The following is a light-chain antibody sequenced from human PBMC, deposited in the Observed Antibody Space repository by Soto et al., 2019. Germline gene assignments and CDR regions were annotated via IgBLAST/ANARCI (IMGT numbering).Light chain of an antibody. J-gene: IGLJ1*01. CDR2: EVT. CDR3: NSYTTLSNRV. CDR1: STDIGAYNY. Sequence: SALTQPASVSGSPGQAITISCTGTSTDIGAYNYVSWYQQHPGKAPKLLIYEVTNRPSGVSNRFSGSKSGNTASLTISGLQAEDEANYYCNSYTTLSNRVFGPGTKVTLL. V-gene: IGLV2-14*01.